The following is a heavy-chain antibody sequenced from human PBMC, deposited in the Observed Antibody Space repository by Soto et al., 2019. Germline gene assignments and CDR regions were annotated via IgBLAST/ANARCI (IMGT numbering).Heavy chain of an antibody. CDR2: MNPNGGNT. V-gene: IGHV1-8*01. CDR1: GYTFTSYD. J-gene: IGHJ4*02. Sequence: QVQLVQSGAEVKKPGASVKVSCKASGYTFTSYDINWVRQATGQGLEWMGWMNPNGGNTGYEQKFQGRGAMARNTTISTVYMGLTSLRCDDTAVYYCAGDTCWLSIEYWSQGSLVTVAS. D-gene: IGHD3-9*01. CDR3: AGDTCWLSIEY.